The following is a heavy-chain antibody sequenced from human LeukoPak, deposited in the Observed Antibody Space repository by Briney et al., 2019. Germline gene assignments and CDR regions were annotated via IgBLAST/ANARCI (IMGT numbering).Heavy chain of an antibody. Sequence: GRSLRLSCAASGFTFSSYGMHWVRQAPGKGLEWVAVISYDGSNKYYADSVKGRFTISRDNSKNTLHLQMNSLRAEDTAVYYCAKDWDIVATIDYWGQGTLVTVSS. V-gene: IGHV3-30*18. J-gene: IGHJ4*02. CDR2: ISYDGSNK. CDR3: AKDWDIVATIDY. D-gene: IGHD5-12*01. CDR1: GFTFSSYG.